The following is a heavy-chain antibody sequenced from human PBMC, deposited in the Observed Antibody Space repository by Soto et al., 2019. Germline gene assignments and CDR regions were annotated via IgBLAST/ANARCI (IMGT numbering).Heavy chain of an antibody. V-gene: IGHV3-48*02. D-gene: IGHD3-16*01. CDR2: IHGTRSII. CDR3: ARDARSADYDY. J-gene: IGHJ4*02. Sequence: EVQLVESGGGVVQPGGSLRLSCAVSGFTFSTHAMNWVRQAPGKGLEWVAYIHGTRSIIYYADSVKGRFTISRDNAKNSLFLQMDSLRDEDTAVYYCARDARSADYDYWGQRPLVNVSS. CDR1: GFTFSTHA.